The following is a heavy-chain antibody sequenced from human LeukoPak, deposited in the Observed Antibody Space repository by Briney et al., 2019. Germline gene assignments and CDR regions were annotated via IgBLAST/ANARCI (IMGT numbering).Heavy chain of an antibody. CDR1: GFTFSSYA. J-gene: IGHJ6*02. D-gene: IGHD4-17*01. Sequence: VQPGASLRLSCAASGFTFSSYAMSWVRQAPGKGLEWVSAISGSGGSTYYADSVKGRFTISRDNSKNTLYLQMNSLRAEDAAVYYCAKGDWDYGGYLGYYGMDVWGQGTTVTVSS. CDR2: ISGSGGST. V-gene: IGHV3-23*01. CDR3: AKGDWDYGGYLGYYGMDV.